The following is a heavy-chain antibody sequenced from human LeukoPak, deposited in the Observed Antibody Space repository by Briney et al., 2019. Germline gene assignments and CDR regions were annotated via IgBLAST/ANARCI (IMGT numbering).Heavy chain of an antibody. D-gene: IGHD6-19*01. CDR1: GFTVSSNY. Sequence: GGSLRLSCAASGFTVSSNYMSWVRQAPGKGLEWVSVIYSGGSTYYADSVKGRFTISRDNSKNTLYLQMNSLRAEDTAVYYCAKAPVIAVAGLFDYWGQGTLVTVSS. V-gene: IGHV3-53*01. CDR2: IYSGGST. CDR3: AKAPVIAVAGLFDY. J-gene: IGHJ4*02.